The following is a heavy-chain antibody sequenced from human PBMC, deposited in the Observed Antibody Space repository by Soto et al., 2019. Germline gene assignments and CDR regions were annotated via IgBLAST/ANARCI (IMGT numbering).Heavy chain of an antibody. CDR3: AGDKTGSVVPYFDF. V-gene: IGHV1-69*06. CDR2: ILPISGAA. CDR1: GGTFCNYV. J-gene: IGHJ4*02. D-gene: IGHD3-9*01. Sequence: SVKVSCKASGGTFCNYVINWLRQAPGQGLEWMGRILPISGAANYAQKFQGRVTITADKSTSTSYMKLSSLRSEDTAVYSDAGDKTGSVVPYFDFWGQGSLVTVSS.